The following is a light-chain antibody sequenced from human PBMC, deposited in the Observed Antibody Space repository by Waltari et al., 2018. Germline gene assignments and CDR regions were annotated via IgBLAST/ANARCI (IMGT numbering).Light chain of an antibody. Sequence: QSVLTQPPSASGTPGQRVTISCSGSSSNIGSNPVYWYQQLPGMAPTLLIYRNNPRPSGVPYRFSGSKSGTSASLAISGLRSEDEAHYYCAAWDDSLEEVFGGGTKLTVL. J-gene: IGLJ2*01. V-gene: IGLV1-47*01. CDR3: AAWDDSLEEV. CDR1: SSNIGSNP. CDR2: RNN.